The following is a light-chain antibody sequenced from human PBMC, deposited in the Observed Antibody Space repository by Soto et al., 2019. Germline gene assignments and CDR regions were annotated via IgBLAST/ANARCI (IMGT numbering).Light chain of an antibody. Sequence: QSALTQPASVSGSPGQSITISCTGTSSDVGGYNYVSWYQQHPGKAPKLMIYEVSNRPSGVSNRFSCSKSGNTASLTIAGLHAEDEADYYCSSYTSSSTLVFGTGTKLTVL. CDR3: SSYTSSSTLV. V-gene: IGLV2-14*01. CDR1: SSDVGGYNY. J-gene: IGLJ1*01. CDR2: EVS.